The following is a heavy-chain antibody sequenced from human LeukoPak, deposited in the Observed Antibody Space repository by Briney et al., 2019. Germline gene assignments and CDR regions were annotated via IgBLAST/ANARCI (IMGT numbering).Heavy chain of an antibody. CDR3: AKDSRTFSFEN. J-gene: IGHJ4*02. CDR1: GFIFRSYG. V-gene: IGHV3-30*02. Sequence: PGGSLRLSCAASGFIFRSYGMHWVRQAPGKGLEWVAFIQSDGGNKYYADSVKGRFTISRDNSKNTLYLQMNSLRAEDTAMYYCAKDSRTFSFENWGQGTQVTV. CDR2: IQSDGGNK.